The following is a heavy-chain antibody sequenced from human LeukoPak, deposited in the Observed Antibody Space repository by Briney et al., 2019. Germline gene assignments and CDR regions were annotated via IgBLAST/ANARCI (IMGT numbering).Heavy chain of an antibody. CDR3: ARDDDFLVGRSLDY. J-gene: IGHJ4*02. Sequence: AASVKVSCKASGYTFTSYGISWVRQAPGQGLEWMGRISAYNGNTNYAQKLQGRVTMTTDTSTSTAYMELRSLRSDDTAVYYCARDDDFLVGRSLDYWGQGTLVTVSS. V-gene: IGHV1-18*01. CDR1: GYTFTSYG. CDR2: ISAYNGNT. D-gene: IGHD2-21*02.